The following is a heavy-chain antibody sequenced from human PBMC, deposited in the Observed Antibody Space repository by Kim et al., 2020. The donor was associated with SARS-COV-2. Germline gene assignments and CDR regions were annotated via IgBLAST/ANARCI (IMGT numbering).Heavy chain of an antibody. CDR3: ARVGRVKDNYYGMDV. V-gene: IGHV3-33*05. CDR1: GFTFSSYG. Sequence: GGSLRLSCAASGFTFSSYGMHWVRQAPGKGLEWVAVISYDGSNKYYADSVKGRFTISRDNSKNTLYLQMNSLRAEDTAVYYCARVGRVKDNYYGMDVWGQGTTVTVSS. J-gene: IGHJ6*02. D-gene: IGHD1-26*01. CDR2: ISYDGSNK.